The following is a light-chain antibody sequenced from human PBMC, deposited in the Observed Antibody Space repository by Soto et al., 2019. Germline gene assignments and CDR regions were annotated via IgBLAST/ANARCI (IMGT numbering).Light chain of an antibody. Sequence: SYELTQPPSVSVYPGQTATISCSGDEFQNKYAYWYQQKPGQAHVVVIYKDKERPSGIPERFSGSNSGTTVTLTISGVEADDEADYYCQSVDSSGAYYVVFGGGTQLTV. J-gene: IGLJ2*01. V-gene: IGLV3-25*02. CDR1: EFQNKY. CDR3: QSVDSSGAYYVV. CDR2: KDK.